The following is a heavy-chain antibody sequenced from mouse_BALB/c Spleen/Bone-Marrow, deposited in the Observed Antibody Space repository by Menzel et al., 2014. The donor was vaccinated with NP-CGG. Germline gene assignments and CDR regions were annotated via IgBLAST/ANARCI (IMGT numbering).Heavy chain of an antibody. CDR2: IWGDGIT. Sequence: VKLVESGPGLVAPSQSLSITRTVSGFSLTVYGVNWVRQPPGKGLEWLGMIWGDGITDYNSAFKSRLSISKDDSKSQVFLKMNSLQTDDTAKYYCAREGNYFDYWGQGTTLTVSS. V-gene: IGHV2-6-7*01. CDR1: GFSLTVYG. J-gene: IGHJ2*01. CDR3: AREGNYFDY.